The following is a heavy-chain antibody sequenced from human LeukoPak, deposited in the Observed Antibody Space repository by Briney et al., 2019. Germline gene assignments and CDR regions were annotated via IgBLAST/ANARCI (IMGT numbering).Heavy chain of an antibody. J-gene: IGHJ4*02. CDR3: ARGEYCTTSICCGLYYFDY. CDR1: GGSISSSSYY. V-gene: IGHV4-39*01. D-gene: IGHD2-8*01. CDR2: IYYSGST. Sequence: SETLSLTCTVSGGSISSSSYYWGWIRQPPGKGLEWIGSIYYSGSTYYNPSLKSRVTISVDTSKNQFSLKLSSVTAADTAVYYCARGEYCTTSICCGLYYFDYWGQGTLVTVSS.